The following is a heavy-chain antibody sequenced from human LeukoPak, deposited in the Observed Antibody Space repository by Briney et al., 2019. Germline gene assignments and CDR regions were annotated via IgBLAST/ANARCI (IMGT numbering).Heavy chain of an antibody. CDR2: IKSKTDGGTT. Sequence: WGSLRLSCAASEFTFSKAWMSWVRQAPGKGLEWVGRIKSKTDGGTTDYAAPVKGRFTISRDDSKNTLYLQMNSLKTEDTAVYYCTTDLNSSGWYVGYWGQGTLVTVSS. CDR3: TTDLNSSGWYVGY. J-gene: IGHJ4*02. D-gene: IGHD6-19*01. CDR1: EFTFSKAW. V-gene: IGHV3-15*01.